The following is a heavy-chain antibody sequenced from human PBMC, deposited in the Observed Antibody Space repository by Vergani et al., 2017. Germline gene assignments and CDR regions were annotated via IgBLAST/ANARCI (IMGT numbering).Heavy chain of an antibody. J-gene: IGHJ5*02. Sequence: QLQLQESGPGLVKPSATLSLTCSVSGASIRSSNYYWGWIRQPPGKGLEWIASIYYSGSNYYNPSLKSRVTISVDTSKNQCSLKLSSVTAADTAVYFCARHSTVEWLVKLGWIDPWGQGILVTVSS. D-gene: IGHD6-19*01. V-gene: IGHV4-39*01. CDR3: ARHSTVEWLVKLGWIDP. CDR2: IYYSGSN. CDR1: GASIRSSNYY.